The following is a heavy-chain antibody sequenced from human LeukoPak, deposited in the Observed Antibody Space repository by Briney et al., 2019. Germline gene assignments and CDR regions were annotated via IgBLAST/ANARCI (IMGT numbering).Heavy chain of an antibody. CDR1: GFTFDDYG. CDR2: INWNGGST. V-gene: IGHV3-20*04. CDR3: ARANRSYDSSGYYVDAFDI. Sequence: GGTLRLSCAASGFTFDDYGMSWVRQAPGKGLEWVSGINWNGGSTGYADSVKGRFTISRDNAKNSLYLQMNSLRAEDTALYYCARANRSYDSSGYYVDAFDIWGQGTMVTVSS. J-gene: IGHJ3*02. D-gene: IGHD3-22*01.